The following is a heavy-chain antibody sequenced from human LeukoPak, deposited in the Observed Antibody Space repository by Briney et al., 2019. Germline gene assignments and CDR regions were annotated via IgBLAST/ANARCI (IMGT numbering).Heavy chain of an antibody. CDR3: AGGGYSCGHSFDY. D-gene: IGHD5-18*01. CDR1: GGSISSYY. J-gene: IGHJ4*02. Sequence: SETLSLTCTVSGGSISSYYWSWIRQPPGKGLEWIGYIYYSGSTNYNPSLKSRVTISVDTSKNQFSLKLSSVTAADTAVYYCAGGGYSCGHSFDYWGQGTLVTVSS. CDR2: IYYSGST. V-gene: IGHV4-59*01.